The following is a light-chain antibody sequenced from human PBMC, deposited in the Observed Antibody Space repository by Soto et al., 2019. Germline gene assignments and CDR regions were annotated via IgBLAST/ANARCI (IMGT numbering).Light chain of an antibody. J-gene: IGKJ5*01. CDR1: QTVSSK. CDR3: QQYNNWPPIT. V-gene: IGKV3-15*01. Sequence: EIVLTQSPATLSSSPGXRATLSCRASQTVSSKLAWYQHKPGQAPRLLIYDTSNRATGIPARFSGSGSGTEFTLTISSLQSEDSAVYYCQQYNNWPPITFGQGTRPEIK. CDR2: DTS.